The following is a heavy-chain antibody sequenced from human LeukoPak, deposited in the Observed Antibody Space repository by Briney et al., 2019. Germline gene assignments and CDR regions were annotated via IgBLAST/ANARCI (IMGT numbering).Heavy chain of an antibody. J-gene: IGHJ4*02. CDR1: GFTFSSYW. V-gene: IGHV3-7*03. CDR3: ARDGPGIAAAAPRY. D-gene: IGHD6-13*01. CDR2: IKQDGSEK. Sequence: GGSLRLSCAASGFTFSSYWMSWFRQAPGKGLEWVANIKQDGSEKYYVDSVKGRFTISRDNAKNSLYLQMNSLRAEDTAVYYCARDGPGIAAAAPRYWGQGTLVTVSS.